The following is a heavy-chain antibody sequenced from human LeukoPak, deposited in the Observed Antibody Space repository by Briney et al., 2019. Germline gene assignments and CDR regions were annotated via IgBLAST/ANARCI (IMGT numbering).Heavy chain of an antibody. D-gene: IGHD3-10*01. J-gene: IGHJ4*02. V-gene: IGHV3-9*01. CDR1: GFSFDDYV. CDR3: TRSPSFTLGGGYLDS. CDR2: LSWNADLG. Sequence: PGGSLRLSCVGSGFSFDDYVMHWVRQAPGKGLEWVSGLSWNADLGGYADSVKGRFIISRDNDRNTLHLQMNSLRVDDTAVYYCTRSPSFTLGGGYLDSWGRGTPVTISS.